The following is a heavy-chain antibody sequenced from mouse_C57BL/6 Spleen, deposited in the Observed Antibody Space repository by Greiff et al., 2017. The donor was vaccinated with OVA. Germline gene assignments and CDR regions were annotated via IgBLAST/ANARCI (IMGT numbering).Heavy chain of an antibody. V-gene: IGHV5-17*01. D-gene: IGHD2-3*01. Sequence: EVKLMESGGGLVKPGGSLKLSCAASGFTFSDYGMHWVRQAPEKGLEWVAYISSGSSTIYDADTVKGRFTISRDNAKNTLFLQMTSLRSEDTAMYYCARPFDDYSAWFAYWGQGTLVTVSA. CDR1: GFTFSDYG. CDR2: ISSGSSTI. J-gene: IGHJ3*01. CDR3: ARPFDDYSAWFAY.